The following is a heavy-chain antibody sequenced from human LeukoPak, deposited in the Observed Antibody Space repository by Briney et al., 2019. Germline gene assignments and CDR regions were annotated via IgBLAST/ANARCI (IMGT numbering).Heavy chain of an antibody. CDR2: IYPGDSVT. CDR3: ARLDSGDNCCDY. CDR1: GYSFTNYW. D-gene: IGHD2-15*01. Sequence: GESLKISCKGSGYSFTNYWIGWVRQVPGKGLEWMGIIYPGDSVTRYSPSFQGQVTFSADKSISTAHLQWSSLKASDTAIYYCARLDSGDNCCDYWGQGTLVTVSS. V-gene: IGHV5-51*01. J-gene: IGHJ4*02.